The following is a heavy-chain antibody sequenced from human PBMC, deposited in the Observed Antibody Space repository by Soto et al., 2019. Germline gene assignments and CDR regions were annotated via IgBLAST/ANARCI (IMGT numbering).Heavy chain of an antibody. CDR3: TIVRVADSALDH. D-gene: IGHD3-10*02. CDR1: GFIFSNNG. Sequence: GGSLRLSCVGSGFIFSNNGMHWVRQTPGKGLEWVAFMSYDGNDTFYADSVKGRSTISRDNSKNTLFLHMSNLRAEDTAMYYCTIVRVADSALDHWGQGTLVTVSS. J-gene: IGHJ4*02. CDR2: MSYDGNDT. V-gene: IGHV3-30*02.